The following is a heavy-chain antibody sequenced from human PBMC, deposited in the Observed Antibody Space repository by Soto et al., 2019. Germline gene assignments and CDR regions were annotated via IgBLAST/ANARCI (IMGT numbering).Heavy chain of an antibody. CDR1: GGTFSSYA. J-gene: IGHJ6*02. Sequence: QVQLVQSGAEVKKPGSSVKVSCKASGGTFSSYAISWVRQAPGQGLEWMGGIIPIFGTADYAQKFQGRVTITACDLTSTAYMERSSLRSEDTAGYYCACHLGGNHYYYGMDVRCQGTTVTVSS. CDR2: IIPIFGTA. CDR3: ACHLGGNHYYYGMDV. D-gene: IGHD3-16*01. V-gene: IGHV1-69*01.